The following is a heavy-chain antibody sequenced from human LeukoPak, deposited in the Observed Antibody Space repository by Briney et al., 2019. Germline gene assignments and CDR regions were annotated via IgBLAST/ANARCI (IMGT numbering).Heavy chain of an antibody. J-gene: IGHJ4*02. V-gene: IGHV3-48*03. CDR3: ARDYGGSSPFDY. CDR2: VSSGSNTI. D-gene: IGHD4-23*01. Sequence: GGSLRLSCAASGFTFSSYAMNWVRQAPGKGLEWVSFVSSGSNTIYYADSVKGRFTISRDNAKNSLYLHMNSLRAEDTAVYYCARDYGGSSPFDYWGQGTLVTVSS. CDR1: GFTFSSYA.